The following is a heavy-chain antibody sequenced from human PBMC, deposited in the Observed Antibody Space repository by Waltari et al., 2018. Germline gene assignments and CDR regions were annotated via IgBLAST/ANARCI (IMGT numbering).Heavy chain of an antibody. J-gene: IGHJ5*02. Sequence: QVQLQESGPGLVKPSETLSLTCAVSGYSISSASYWGWIRQPPGKGLEYIGYISGSSGSTYYNPSLKSRVTISKDTSKNQFSLKLSSVTAADTAVYYSARGALGRYSNYPDRFDVWGPGVLVTVSS. V-gene: IGHV4-38-2*01. CDR3: ARGALGRYSNYPDRFDV. CDR2: ISGSSGST. D-gene: IGHD4-4*01. CDR1: GYSISSASY.